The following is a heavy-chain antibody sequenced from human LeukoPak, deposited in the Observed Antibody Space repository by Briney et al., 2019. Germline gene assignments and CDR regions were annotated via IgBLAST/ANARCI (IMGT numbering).Heavy chain of an antibody. V-gene: IGHV3-23*01. J-gene: IGHJ4*02. CDR3: AKDQSSGWYDATDY. CDR1: GFTFSAFW. Sequence: AGGSRRLSCAASGFTFSAFWMHWVRQAPGKGLEWVSAISGSGGSTYYADSVKGRFTISRDNSKNTLYLQMNSLRAEDTAVYYCAKDQSSGWYDATDYWGQGTLVTVSS. CDR2: ISGSGGST. D-gene: IGHD6-19*01.